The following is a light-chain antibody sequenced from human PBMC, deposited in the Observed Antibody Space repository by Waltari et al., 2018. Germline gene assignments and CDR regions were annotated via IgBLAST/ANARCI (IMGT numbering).Light chain of an antibody. V-gene: IGKV1-39*01. Sequence: DIQMTKSPSSLSASVGDRLTITCRASQSIFKYLNLYQHKPEKAPNLLIYSASNLQSGGPSRFSGSGSGTHCTLTISSLQPEDFATYYYQQSYRAPYTFGQGTKL. CDR1: QSIFKY. CDR2: SAS. J-gene: IGKJ2*01. CDR3: QQSYRAPYT.